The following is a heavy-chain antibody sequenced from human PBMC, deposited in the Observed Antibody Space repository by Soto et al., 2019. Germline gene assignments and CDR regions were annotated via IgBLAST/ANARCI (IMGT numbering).Heavy chain of an antibody. D-gene: IGHD5-18*01. CDR1: GGTFSNYA. Sequence: QVQLLQSGAEVKKPGSSVKVSCKASGGTFSNYAITWVRQAPGQGLEWLGRIIPIFGSTNFAQKFQGRVTLTAXXXTXXVYMELSSLRSDDTAVYFCAKDGGKDGYFGNWFDPWGQGTLVTVSS. V-gene: IGHV1-69*15. J-gene: IGHJ5*02. CDR3: AKDGGKDGYFGNWFDP. CDR2: IIPIFGST.